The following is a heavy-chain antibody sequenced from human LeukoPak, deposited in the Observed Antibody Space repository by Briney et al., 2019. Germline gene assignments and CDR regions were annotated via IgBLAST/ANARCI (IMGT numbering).Heavy chain of an antibody. Sequence: GGSLRLSCAASGFTLSGYWIHWVRQPPGKGLVWVARINPDGSITNYADSVKGRFTISRDNAKNTLYLQMNSLRAEDTAVYYCARDFHGGHDSWGQGTLVTVSS. J-gene: IGHJ4*02. V-gene: IGHV3-74*01. CDR1: GFTLSGYW. CDR3: ARDFHGGHDS. CDR2: INPDGSIT. D-gene: IGHD4-23*01.